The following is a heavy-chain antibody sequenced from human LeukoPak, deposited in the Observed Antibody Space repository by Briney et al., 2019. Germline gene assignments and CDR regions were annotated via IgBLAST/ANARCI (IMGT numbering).Heavy chain of an antibody. J-gene: IGHJ4*01. CDR2: YDPEKDET. V-gene: IGHV1-24*01. CDR3: TTNLISLFGVGY. CDR1: GLSFIELS. Sequence: ASVKVSCKVSGLSFIELSFHWVRQAPGKGLEWMGGYDPEKDETVYAQKFQGRVTMTEDTSTDTVYMQLSGLRSEDTAIYYCTTNLISLFGVGYWGHGTLVTVSS. D-gene: IGHD3-3*01.